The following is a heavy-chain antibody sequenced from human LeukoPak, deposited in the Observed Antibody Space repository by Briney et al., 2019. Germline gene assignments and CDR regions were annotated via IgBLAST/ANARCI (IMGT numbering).Heavy chain of an antibody. CDR2: ISGDGGRT. CDR3: AKHVRYGMDV. J-gene: IGHJ6*02. Sequence: GGSLRLSCAASGFTFGSYAMSWVRQAPGEGLDWVSTISGDGGRTYYADSVKGRFTMSRDNSKNTLYLQMNSLRVEDTALYYCAKHVRYGMDVWSQGTTVTVSS. CDR1: GFTFGSYA. V-gene: IGHV3-23*01.